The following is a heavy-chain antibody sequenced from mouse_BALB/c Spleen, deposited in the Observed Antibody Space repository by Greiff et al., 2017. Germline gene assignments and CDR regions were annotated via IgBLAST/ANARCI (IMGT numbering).Heavy chain of an antibody. V-gene: IGHV1S81*02. D-gene: IGHD2-2*01. CDR1: GYTFTSYY. CDR3: TRGGGYALDD. CDR2: INPSNGGT. Sequence: QVQLQQPGAELVKPGASVKLSCKASGYTFTSYYMYWVKQRPGQGLEWIGGINPSNGGTNFNEKFKSKATLTVDKSSSTAYMQLSSLTSEDSAVYYCTRGGGYALDDWGQGTTLTVSS. J-gene: IGHJ2*01.